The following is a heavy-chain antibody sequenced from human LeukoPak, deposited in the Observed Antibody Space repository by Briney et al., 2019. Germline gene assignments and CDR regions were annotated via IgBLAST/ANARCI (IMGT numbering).Heavy chain of an antibody. J-gene: IGHJ4*02. CDR2: ISGSGGST. CDR1: GFTFSSYA. Sequence: GGSLRLSCAASGFTFSSYAMSWVRQAPGKGLEWVSAISGSGGSTYYADSVKGRFTISRDNAKNSLYLQMNSLRAEDSAVYYCARDYFGSGSYRGSAFDYWGQGTLVTVSS. V-gene: IGHV3-23*01. D-gene: IGHD3-10*01. CDR3: ARDYFGSGSYRGSAFDY.